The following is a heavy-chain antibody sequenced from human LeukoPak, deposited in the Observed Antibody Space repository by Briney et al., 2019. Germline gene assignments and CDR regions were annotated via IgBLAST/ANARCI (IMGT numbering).Heavy chain of an antibody. J-gene: IGHJ4*02. CDR2: IYTSGST. CDR3: ARDSRTRSGYYPDY. D-gene: IGHD3-22*01. Sequence: PSETLSLTCTVSGGSISSYYWSWIRQPAGKGLEWIGRIYTSGSTNYNPSLKGRVTMSVDTSKNQFSLKLSSVTAADTAVYYCARDSRTRSGYYPDYWGQGTLVTVSS. V-gene: IGHV4-4*07. CDR1: GGSISSYY.